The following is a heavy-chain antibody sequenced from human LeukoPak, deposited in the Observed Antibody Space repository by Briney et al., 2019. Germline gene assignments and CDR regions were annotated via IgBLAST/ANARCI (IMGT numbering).Heavy chain of an antibody. D-gene: IGHD1-14*01. V-gene: IGHV3-21*01. CDR3: AREESEGFDY. Sequence: GGSLRLSCAASGFTFSSYSMNWVRQAPGKGLEWVSSIGGSSSSIYYADSLKGRFTISRDNAKNSLYLQMNSLRAEDTAVYYCAREESEGFDYWGQGTLVTVSS. CDR2: IGGSSSSI. J-gene: IGHJ4*02. CDR1: GFTFSSYS.